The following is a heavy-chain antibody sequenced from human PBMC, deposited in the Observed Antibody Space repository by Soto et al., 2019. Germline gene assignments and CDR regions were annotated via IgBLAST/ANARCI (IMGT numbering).Heavy chain of an antibody. V-gene: IGHV3-30-3*01. D-gene: IGHD6-13*01. Sequence: GGSLRLSCAASGFTFSSYAMHWVRQAPGKGLEWVAVISYDGSNKYYADSVKGRFTISRDNSKNTLCLQMNSLRAEDTAVYYCARDSASQRALAAAVNGGDHFGYYGMDAWGHGTPVTGSS. J-gene: IGHJ6*02. CDR1: GFTFSSYA. CDR3: ARDSASQRALAAAVNGGDHFGYYGMDA. CDR2: ISYDGSNK.